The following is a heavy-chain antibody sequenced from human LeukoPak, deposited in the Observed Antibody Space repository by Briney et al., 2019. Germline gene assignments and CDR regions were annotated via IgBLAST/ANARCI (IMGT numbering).Heavy chain of an antibody. CDR3: VRDNFYDSSGYSYYYYGMDV. J-gene: IGHJ6*02. V-gene: IGHV4-59*01. Sequence: PSETLSLTCTVSGGSISSYYWSWIRQPPGKGLEWIGYIYYSGSTNYNPSLKSRVTISVDTSKNQFSLKLSSVTAADTAVYYCVRDNFYDSSGYSYYYYGMDVWGQGTTVTVSS. CDR2: IYYSGST. D-gene: IGHD3-22*01. CDR1: GGSISSYY.